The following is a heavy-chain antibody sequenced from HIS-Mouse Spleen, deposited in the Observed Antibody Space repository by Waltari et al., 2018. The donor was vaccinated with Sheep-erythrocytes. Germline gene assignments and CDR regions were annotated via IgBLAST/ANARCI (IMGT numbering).Heavy chain of an antibody. V-gene: IGHV3-9*01. CDR1: GFSFDDYA. CDR3: AKDISRNIVVVAAAVGDY. CDR2: SSWNRGSI. J-gene: IGHJ4*02. Sequence: VQLVESGGGLVQPGRSLRLSCAASGFSFDDYAMHWVRQARGEGLELVSGSSWNRGSIGNADSVKGRFTISRDNAQNSLYLQMNRLRAEDTAVYCCAKDISRNIVVVAAAVGDYWGQGTLVTVSS. D-gene: IGHD2-2*01.